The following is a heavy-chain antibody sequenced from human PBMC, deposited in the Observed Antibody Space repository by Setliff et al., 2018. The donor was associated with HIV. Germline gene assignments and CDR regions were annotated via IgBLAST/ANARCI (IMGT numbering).Heavy chain of an antibody. CDR3: TRGPEGVAGGDY. V-gene: IGHV4-59*11. CDR2: IYYSGST. J-gene: IGHJ4*02. CDR1: GDSISSHY. Sequence: TLSLTCTVSGDSISSHYWNWIRQPPGKALEWIGYIYYSGSTNYNPSFKSRVTISVDRSKSQFSLKLSSVTAADTAIYYCTRGPEGVAGGDYWGQGILVTVS. D-gene: IGHD3-3*01.